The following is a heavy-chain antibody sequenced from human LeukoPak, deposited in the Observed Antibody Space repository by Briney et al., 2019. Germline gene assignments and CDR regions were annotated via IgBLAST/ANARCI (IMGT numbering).Heavy chain of an antibody. CDR1: GFTFSSYW. Sequence: GGSLRLSCAASGFTFSSYWMSWVRQAPGKGLEWVAVISYDGSNKYYADSVKGRFTISRDNSKNTLYLQMNSLRAEDTAVYYCAKDRESSGSPLNYYYGMDVWGQGTTVTVSS. J-gene: IGHJ6*02. CDR2: ISYDGSNK. V-gene: IGHV3-30*18. D-gene: IGHD6-19*01. CDR3: AKDRESSGSPLNYYYGMDV.